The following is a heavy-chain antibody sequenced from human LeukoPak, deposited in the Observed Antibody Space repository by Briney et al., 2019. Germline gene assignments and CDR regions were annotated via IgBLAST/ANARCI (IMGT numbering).Heavy chain of an antibody. Sequence: GGSLRLSCAASGFTFSNYAMSWVRQAPGKGLEWVSAISGSGGSTYYADSVKGRFTISRDNSKNTLYLQMNSLRAEDTAVYYCAKDQQYYYDSSGYPSFDYWGQGTLVTVSS. CDR2: ISGSGGST. V-gene: IGHV3-23*01. CDR3: AKDQQYYYDSSGYPSFDY. CDR1: GFTFSNYA. J-gene: IGHJ4*02. D-gene: IGHD3-22*01.